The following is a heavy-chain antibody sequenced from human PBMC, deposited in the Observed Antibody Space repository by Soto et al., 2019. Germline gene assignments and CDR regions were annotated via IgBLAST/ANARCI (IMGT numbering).Heavy chain of an antibody. Sequence: GSLRLSCAVSGFSFGTYTVNWVRQAPGMGLEWVSGLSDSVGTAHYAYSVKGRFTISRDKSKNTLYLQMNSLRAEDTAVYYCAKDRIAARPMYYFDYWGQGTLVTVSS. J-gene: IGHJ4*02. CDR1: GFSFGTYT. CDR3: AKDRIAARPMYYFDY. V-gene: IGHV3-23*01. CDR2: LSDSVGTA. D-gene: IGHD6-6*01.